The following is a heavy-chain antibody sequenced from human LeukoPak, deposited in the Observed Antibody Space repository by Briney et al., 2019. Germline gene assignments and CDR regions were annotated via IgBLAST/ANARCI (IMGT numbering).Heavy chain of an antibody. V-gene: IGHV4-59*01. Sequence: SETLSLTCTVSGGSISSYYWSWIRQPPGKGLEWIGYIYYSGSTNYNPSLKSRVTISVDTSKNQFSLKLSSVTAADTAVYYCARVTRGYYDSSGYITDAFDIWGQGTMVTVSS. CDR2: IYYSGST. J-gene: IGHJ3*02. CDR1: GGSISSYY. CDR3: ARVTRGYYDSSGYITDAFDI. D-gene: IGHD3-22*01.